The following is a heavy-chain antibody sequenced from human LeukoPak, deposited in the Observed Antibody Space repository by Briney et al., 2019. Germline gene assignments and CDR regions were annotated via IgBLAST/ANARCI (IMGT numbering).Heavy chain of an antibody. Sequence: ASETLSLTYWVSGGSRGSYYRSWFRQPPGKGLEWIAYLFYSGSTDYNPSLESRVTISVDTSKNQFSLKLRSVTAADTAVYDCASFKVVHVVFDILGQGTMVTVSS. CDR2: LFYSGST. V-gene: IGHV4-59*01. J-gene: IGHJ3*02. D-gene: IGHD2-21*01. CDR3: ASFKVVHVVFDI. CDR1: GGSRGSYY.